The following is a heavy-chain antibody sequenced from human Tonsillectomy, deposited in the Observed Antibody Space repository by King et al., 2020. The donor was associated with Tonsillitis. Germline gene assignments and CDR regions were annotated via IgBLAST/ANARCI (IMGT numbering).Heavy chain of an antibody. CDR3: AGNPTHRYGSGKGYFDL. Sequence: QLQESGPGLVKPSETLSLTCTVSGGSISSSSDYWGWIRQPPGKGLEWIGSFYDSGSTYYSPSLKSRVTISIDTSKNQLSLKLNSVTAADTAVYCCAGNPTHRYGSGKGYFDLWGRGSLVTVSS. CDR2: FYDSGST. D-gene: IGHD3-10*01. J-gene: IGHJ2*01. V-gene: IGHV4-39*07. CDR1: GGSISSSSDY.